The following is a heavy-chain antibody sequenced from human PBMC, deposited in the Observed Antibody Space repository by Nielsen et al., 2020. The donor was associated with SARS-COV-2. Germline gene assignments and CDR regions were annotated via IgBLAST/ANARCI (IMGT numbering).Heavy chain of an antibody. CDR3: ARALFQRIAAAGYYYGMDV. Sequence: GESLKISCAASGFTFSSYAMSWVRQAPGKGLEWVSAISGSGGSTYYADSVKGRFTISRDNSKNTLYLQMNSLRAEDTAVYYCARALFQRIAAAGYYYGMDVWGQGTTVTVSS. D-gene: IGHD6-13*01. CDR1: GFTFSSYA. J-gene: IGHJ6*02. CDR2: ISGSGGST. V-gene: IGHV3-23*01.